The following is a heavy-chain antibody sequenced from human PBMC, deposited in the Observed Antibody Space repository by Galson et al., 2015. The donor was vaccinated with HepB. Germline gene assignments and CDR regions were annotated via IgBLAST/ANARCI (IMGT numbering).Heavy chain of an antibody. CDR1: GYTFTGYY. CDR3: ARDPIDYYDSSGSVAYYFDY. J-gene: IGHJ4*02. D-gene: IGHD3-22*01. CDR2: INPNSGGT. Sequence: SVKVPCKASGYTFTGYYMHWVRQAPGQGLEWMGRINPNSGGTNYAQKFQGRVTMTRDTSISTAYMELSRLRSDDTAVYYCARDPIDYYDSSGSVAYYFDYWGQGTLVTVSS. V-gene: IGHV1-2*06.